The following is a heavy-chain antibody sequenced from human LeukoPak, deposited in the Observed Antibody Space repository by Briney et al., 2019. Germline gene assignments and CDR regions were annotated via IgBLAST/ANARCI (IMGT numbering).Heavy chain of an antibody. V-gene: IGHV4-59*01. J-gene: IGHJ4*02. CDR2: IYYSGST. D-gene: IGHD3-22*01. CDR3: ARGDSSGYSPRFDY. Sequence: SETLSLTCTVSGCSISSYYWSWIRQPPGKGLEWIGYIYYSGSTNYNPSLKSRVTISVDTSKNQFSLKLSSVTAADTAVYYCARGDSSGYSPRFDYWGQGTLVTVSS. CDR1: GCSISSYY.